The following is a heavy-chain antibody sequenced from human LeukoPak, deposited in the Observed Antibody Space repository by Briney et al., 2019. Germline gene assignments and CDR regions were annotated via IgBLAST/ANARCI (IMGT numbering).Heavy chain of an antibody. J-gene: IGHJ4*02. CDR1: GFTFSSYA. CDR2: ISGSGGST. Sequence: PGASLRLSCAASGFTFSSYAMSWVRQAPGKGLEWVSAISGSGGSTYYADSVKGRFTISRDNSKNTLYLQMNSLRAEDTAVYYCATSGVGATNFDYWGQGTLVTVSS. CDR3: ATSGVGATNFDY. V-gene: IGHV3-23*01. D-gene: IGHD1-26*01.